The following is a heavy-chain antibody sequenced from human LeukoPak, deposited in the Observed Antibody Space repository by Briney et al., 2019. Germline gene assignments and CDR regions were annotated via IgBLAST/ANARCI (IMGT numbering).Heavy chain of an antibody. CDR3: ASGGYSSSWYYFDY. V-gene: IGHV4-59*08. Sequence: SETLSLTCSVSGGSISSYYWSWIRQPPGKGLEWIGYIYYSGSTNYNPSLKSRVTISVDTSKNQFSLKLSSVTAADTAVYYCASGGYSSSWYYFDYWGQGTLVTVSS. CDR2: IYYSGST. CDR1: GGSISSYY. J-gene: IGHJ4*02. D-gene: IGHD6-13*01.